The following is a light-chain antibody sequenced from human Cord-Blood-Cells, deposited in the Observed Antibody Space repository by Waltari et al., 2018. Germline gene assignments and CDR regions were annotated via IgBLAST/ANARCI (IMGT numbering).Light chain of an antibody. CDR2: GAS. V-gene: IGKV3-15*01. J-gene: IGKJ1*01. CDR3: QQYNNWPRT. CDR1: QSVSSN. Sequence: EIVMTQSPATLSVSPGARATLSCRASQSVSSNLAWYQQKPGQAPRLLIYGASTMATGSPARFSGSGSGTEFTLTISSLQSEDFAVYYCQQYNNWPRTFGQGTKVEIK.